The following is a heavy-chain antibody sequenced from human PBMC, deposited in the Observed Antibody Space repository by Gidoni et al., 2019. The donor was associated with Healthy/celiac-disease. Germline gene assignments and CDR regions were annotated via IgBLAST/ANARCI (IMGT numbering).Heavy chain of an antibody. CDR3: AKDFPRYSSGWDGFDY. V-gene: IGHV3-23*01. Sequence: EVQLLESGGGLVQPGGSLRLSCAASGFTFSSYAMSWVRQAPGKGLEWVSAISGSGGSTYYADSVKGRFTISRDNSKNTLYLQMNSLRAEDTAVYYCAKDFPRYSSGWDGFDYWGQGTLVTVSS. CDR2: ISGSGGST. J-gene: IGHJ4*02. D-gene: IGHD6-19*01. CDR1: GFTFSSYA.